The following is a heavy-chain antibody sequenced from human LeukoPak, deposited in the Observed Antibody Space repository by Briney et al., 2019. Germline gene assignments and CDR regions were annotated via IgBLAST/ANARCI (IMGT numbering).Heavy chain of an antibody. V-gene: IGHV1-2*02. J-gene: IGHJ3*02. CDR2: INPDSGFT. CDR3: ARVRAVYAFDI. Sequence: ASVKVSCKASGYKFTDDYMHWVRQAPGQGLEFMGWINPDSGFTNYAQKFKGRVTMTRDTSISTAYMELSRLRSDDTAVYYCARVRAVYAFDIWGQGTMVTVSS. CDR1: GYKFTDDY. D-gene: IGHD5/OR15-5a*01.